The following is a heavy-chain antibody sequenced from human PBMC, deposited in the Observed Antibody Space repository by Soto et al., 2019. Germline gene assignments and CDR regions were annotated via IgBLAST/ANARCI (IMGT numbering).Heavy chain of an antibody. CDR2: IYNSGTT. CDR3: ARAKTNMIVPENY. Sequence: QVQLQESGPGLVNPSETLSLTCTVSGDSVNSGTYYWSWIRQPPGKGLEWIGYIYNSGTTKYNPSLKSRVTISVDTSKNQFSLNLSSVTAADTAVYYCARAKTNMIVPENYWGQGTLVTVSS. CDR1: GDSVNSGTYY. D-gene: IGHD3-22*01. J-gene: IGHJ4*02. V-gene: IGHV4-61*01.